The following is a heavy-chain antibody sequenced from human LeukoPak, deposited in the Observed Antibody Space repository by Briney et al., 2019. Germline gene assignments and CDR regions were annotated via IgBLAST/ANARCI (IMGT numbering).Heavy chain of an antibody. V-gene: IGHV4-59*11. CDR3: ARGFSGYHHMGV. CDR1: GGSISSHY. J-gene: IGHJ6*03. D-gene: IGHD3-22*01. Sequence: SETLSLTCTVSGGSISSHYWSWIRQPPGKGLEWIGYIYYSGGTNYNPSLKSRVTISVDTSKNQFSLKLRSVTGPDTAVYYCARGFSGYHHMGVWGKGTTVSV. CDR2: IYYSGGT.